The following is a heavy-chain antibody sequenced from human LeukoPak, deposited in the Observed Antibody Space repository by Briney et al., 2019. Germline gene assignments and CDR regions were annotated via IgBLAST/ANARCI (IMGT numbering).Heavy chain of an antibody. Sequence: TSETLSLTCTVSGGSISSGGYYWSWIRQHPGKGLEWIEYIYYSGSTYYNPSLKSRVTISVDTSKNQFSLKLSSVTAADTAVYYCARDSRSYYGSGANGMDVWGQGTTVTVSS. V-gene: IGHV4-31*03. J-gene: IGHJ6*02. CDR3: ARDSRSYYGSGANGMDV. CDR2: IYYSGST. CDR1: GGSISSGGYY. D-gene: IGHD3-10*01.